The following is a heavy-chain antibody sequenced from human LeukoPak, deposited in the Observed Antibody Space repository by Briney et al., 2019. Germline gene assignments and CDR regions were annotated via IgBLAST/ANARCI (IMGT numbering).Heavy chain of an antibody. CDR2: IWYDGSNK. CDR1: GFTFSSYG. D-gene: IGHD1-26*01. CDR3: ARDDSSLGAFDY. Sequence: GGSLRLSCAASGFTFSSYGMHWVRRAPGKGLEWVAVIWYDGSNKYYADSVKGRFTISRDNSKNTLYLQMNSLRAEDTAVYYCARDDSSLGAFDYWGQGTLVTVSS. V-gene: IGHV3-33*01. J-gene: IGHJ4*02.